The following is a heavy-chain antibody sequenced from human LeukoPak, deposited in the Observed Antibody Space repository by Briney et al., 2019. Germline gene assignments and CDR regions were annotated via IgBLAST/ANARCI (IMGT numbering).Heavy chain of an antibody. V-gene: IGHV1-2*02. CDR2: INPNSGGT. J-gene: IGHJ5*02. CDR1: GYTFTGYY. Sequence: ASVKVSCKASGYTFTGYYMHWVRQAPGQGLEWMGWINPNSGGTNYAQKFQGRVTMTRDTSISTAYMELSRLRSDDTAVYYCARESPGIVVVPAAMASAWFDPWGQGTLVTVSS. D-gene: IGHD2-2*01. CDR3: ARESPGIVVVPAAMASAWFDP.